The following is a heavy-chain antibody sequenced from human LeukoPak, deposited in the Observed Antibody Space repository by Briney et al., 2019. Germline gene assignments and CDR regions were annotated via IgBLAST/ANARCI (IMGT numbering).Heavy chain of an antibody. D-gene: IGHD6-13*01. CDR2: IYYSGST. Sequence: SETLSLACTVSGGSISSYYWSWIRQPPGKGLEWIGYIYYSGSTNYNPSLKSRVTISVDTSKNQFSLKLSSVTAADTAVYYCARGYSSSWYTPPGYWGQGTLVTVSS. V-gene: IGHV4-59*01. CDR3: ARGYSSSWYTPPGY. J-gene: IGHJ4*02. CDR1: GGSISSYY.